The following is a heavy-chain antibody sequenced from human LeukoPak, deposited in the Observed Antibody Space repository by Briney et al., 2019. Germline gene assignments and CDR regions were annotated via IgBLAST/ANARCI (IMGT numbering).Heavy chain of an antibody. CDR1: GFTFSSYG. CDR3: ARAEDTAMVDY. V-gene: IGHV3-33*01. J-gene: IGHJ4*02. CDR2: IWYDGSNK. D-gene: IGHD5-18*01. Sequence: PGRSLRLSCAASGFTFSSYGMHWVRQAPGKGLEWVAVIWYDGSNKYYADSVKGRFTISRDNSKNTLYLQMNSLRAEDTAVYYCARAEDTAMVDYWGQGTLVTVSS.